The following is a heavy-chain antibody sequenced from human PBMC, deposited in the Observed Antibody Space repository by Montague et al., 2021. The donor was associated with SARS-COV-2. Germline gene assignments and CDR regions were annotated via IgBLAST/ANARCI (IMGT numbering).Heavy chain of an antibody. D-gene: IGHD2-15*01. CDR1: AGSMRSSQW. Sequence: SETLSLTCAVSAGSMRSSQWWRWVREPQAQGLVWSGEIIYEGGVNCTPSLKGRASMSIDMSGNQFSLQLTSVTAADTAVYYCARALPFGRQPLDTWGQGTLVTVSS. J-gene: IGHJ5*02. CDR3: ARALPFGRQPLDT. CDR2: IIYEGGV. V-gene: IGHV4-4*02.